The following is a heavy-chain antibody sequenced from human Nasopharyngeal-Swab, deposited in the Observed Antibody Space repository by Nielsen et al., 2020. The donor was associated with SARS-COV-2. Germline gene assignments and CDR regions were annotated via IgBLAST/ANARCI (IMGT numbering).Heavy chain of an antibody. CDR3: ARDMDTAMVIFDY. V-gene: IGHV3-7*03. CDR1: GFTFRNYG. D-gene: IGHD5-18*01. Sequence: GESLKISCAASGFTFRNYGMHWVRQAPGKGLEWVANIKQDGSEKYYVDSVKGRFTISRDNAKNSLYLQMNSLRAEDTAVYYCARDMDTAMVIFDYWGQGTLVTVSS. J-gene: IGHJ4*02. CDR2: IKQDGSEK.